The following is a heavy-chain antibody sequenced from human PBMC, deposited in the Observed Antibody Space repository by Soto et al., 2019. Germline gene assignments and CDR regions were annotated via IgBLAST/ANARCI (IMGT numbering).Heavy chain of an antibody. V-gene: IGHV1-69*12. CDR2: IIPIFGTA. Sequence: QVQLVQSGAEVKKPGSSVKVSCKASGGTFSSYAISWVRQAPGQGLEWMGGIIPIFGTANYAQKFQGRVTIIADESTSTAYMELSSLRSEDTAVYYCARPSPAITHVGDAFDIWGQGTMVTVSS. CDR1: GGTFSSYA. D-gene: IGHD2-21*02. CDR3: ARPSPAITHVGDAFDI. J-gene: IGHJ3*02.